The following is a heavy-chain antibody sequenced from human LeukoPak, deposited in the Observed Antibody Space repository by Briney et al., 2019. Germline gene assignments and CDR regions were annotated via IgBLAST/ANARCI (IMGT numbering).Heavy chain of an antibody. Sequence: TGGSPRLSCAASGFTFSSYSMNWVRQAPGKGLEWVSSISSSSSYIYYADSVKGRFTISRDNAKNSLYLQMNSLRAEDTAVYYCARERELPYFDYWGQGTLVTVSS. V-gene: IGHV3-21*01. CDR1: GFTFSSYS. J-gene: IGHJ4*02. CDR3: ARERELPYFDY. D-gene: IGHD1-26*01. CDR2: ISSSSSYI.